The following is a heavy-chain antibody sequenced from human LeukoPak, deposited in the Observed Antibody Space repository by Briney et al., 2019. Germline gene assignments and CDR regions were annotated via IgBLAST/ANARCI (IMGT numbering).Heavy chain of an antibody. CDR3: ARDPGGSYYDTMGYYFDY. CDR1: GGTFSSYA. Sequence: SVKVSRKASGGTFSSYAISWVRQAPGQGLEWMGGIIPIFGTANYAQKFQGRVTITADESTSTAYMELSSLRSEDTAVYYCARDPGGSYYDTMGYYFDYWGQGTLVTVSS. D-gene: IGHD1-26*01. J-gene: IGHJ4*02. CDR2: IIPIFGTA. V-gene: IGHV1-69*13.